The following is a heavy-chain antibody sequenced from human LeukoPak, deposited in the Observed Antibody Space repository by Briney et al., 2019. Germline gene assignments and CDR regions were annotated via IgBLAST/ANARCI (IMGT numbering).Heavy chain of an antibody. Sequence: GGSLRLSCAASGFTFSNYVMSWVRQAPGKGLEWVSAISGSGGTTYYADSVKGRLTISRDSSKNTLYLQMNSLRAEDTAVYYCAKEPGYYYYYMDVWGKGTTVTVSS. CDR2: ISGSGGTT. J-gene: IGHJ6*03. CDR1: GFTFSNYV. D-gene: IGHD1-14*01. V-gene: IGHV3-23*01. CDR3: AKEPGYYYYYMDV.